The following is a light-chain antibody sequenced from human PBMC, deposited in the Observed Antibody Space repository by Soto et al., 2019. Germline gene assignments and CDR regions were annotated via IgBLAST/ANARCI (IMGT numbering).Light chain of an antibody. Sequence: QSVLTQPPSASGSPGQSVTISCTGTSSDVGGYNYVSWYQQHPGKAPKLMIYEVSKRPSGVPERFSGSKSGNTASLTVSGLQAEDEADYYCSSHAGSKRVFGTGTKLTVL. V-gene: IGLV2-8*01. CDR3: SSHAGSKRV. CDR2: EVS. J-gene: IGLJ1*01. CDR1: SSDVGGYNY.